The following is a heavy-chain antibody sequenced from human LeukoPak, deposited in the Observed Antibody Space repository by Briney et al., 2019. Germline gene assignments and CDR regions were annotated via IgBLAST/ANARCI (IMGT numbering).Heavy chain of an antibody. J-gene: IGHJ4*02. CDR2: ISWNSGSI. V-gene: IGHV3-9*01. D-gene: IGHD6-6*01. CDR1: GSTFDVFA. Sequence: GGSWRPSCAASGSTFDVFAMHWVGQAPGKGPKWVSGISWNSGSIGYADSVKGRFTISRDNAKNSLYLQMNSLRAEDTALYYCAKDRNRYSSSSGLDYWGQGTLVTVSS. CDR3: AKDRNRYSSSSGLDY.